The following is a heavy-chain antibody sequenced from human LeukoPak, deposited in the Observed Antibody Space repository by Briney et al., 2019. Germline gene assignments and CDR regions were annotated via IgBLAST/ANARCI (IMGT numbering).Heavy chain of an antibody. D-gene: IGHD6-19*01. Sequence: SETLSLTCAVYGGSFSGYYWSWIRQPAGKGLEWIGRIYTSGSTNYNPSLKSRVTMSVDTSKNQFSLKLSSVTAADTAVYYCARAVAGPPYGMDVWGQGTTVTVSS. V-gene: IGHV4-59*10. CDR1: GGSFSGYY. CDR3: ARAVAGPPYGMDV. J-gene: IGHJ6*02. CDR2: IYTSGST.